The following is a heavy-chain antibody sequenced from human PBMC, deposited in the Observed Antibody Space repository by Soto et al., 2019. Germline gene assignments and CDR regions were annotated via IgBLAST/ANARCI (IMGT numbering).Heavy chain of an antibody. CDR2: IKTDGSEK. Sequence: EVQLVESGGGLVQPGGSLRLSCAASGFTFSDNWMSWVRQAPGKGLECVANIKTDGSEKYYVDPVKGRFTISRDNAKNSLYLQMNSLRGEDTAVYYCAISIGRGGNDCWGQGTLVAVSS. V-gene: IGHV3-7*05. D-gene: IGHD3-10*01. CDR3: AISIGRGGNDC. J-gene: IGHJ4*02. CDR1: GFTFSDNW.